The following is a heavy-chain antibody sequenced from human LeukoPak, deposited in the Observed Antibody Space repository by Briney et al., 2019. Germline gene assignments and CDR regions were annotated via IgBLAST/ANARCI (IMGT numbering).Heavy chain of an antibody. CDR2: INHSGST. CDR1: GGSFSGYY. Sequence: SETLSLTCAVYGGSFSGYYWSWIRQPPGKGLEWIGEINHSGSTNYNPSLKSRVTISVDTSKNQFSLKLSSVTAADTAVYYCARSGSYRAEYFQHWGQGTLVTVSS. V-gene: IGHV4-34*01. D-gene: IGHD1-26*01. CDR3: ARSGSYRAEYFQH. J-gene: IGHJ1*01.